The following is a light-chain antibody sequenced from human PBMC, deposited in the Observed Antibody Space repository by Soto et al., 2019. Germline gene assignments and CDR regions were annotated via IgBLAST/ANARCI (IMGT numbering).Light chain of an antibody. CDR1: KLGDKY. CDR2: QDN. Sequence: SYELTQPPSVSVSPGQTASITCSGDKLGDKYVCWYQQKPGQSPVLVIYQDNKRSSGIPERFSASNYGNAATLTISGTQAMDEADYYCQVWDSSHVVFGGGTKVTVL. CDR3: QVWDSSHVV. V-gene: IGLV3-1*01. J-gene: IGLJ2*01.